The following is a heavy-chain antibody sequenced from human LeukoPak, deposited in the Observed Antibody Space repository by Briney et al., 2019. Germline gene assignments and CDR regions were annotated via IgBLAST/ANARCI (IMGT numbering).Heavy chain of an antibody. J-gene: IGHJ4*02. CDR1: GGTFSSYA. CDR2: IIPIFGTA. Sequence: EASVKVSCKASGGTFSSYAISWVRQAPGQRLEWMGRIIPIFGTAHFEQKFQGRVTSTTHESTSTAYMELSSLRSEDTAVYYCARDYRLPAAMFCDYWGQGTLVTVSS. D-gene: IGHD2-2*01. V-gene: IGHV1-69*05. CDR3: ARDYRLPAAMFCDY.